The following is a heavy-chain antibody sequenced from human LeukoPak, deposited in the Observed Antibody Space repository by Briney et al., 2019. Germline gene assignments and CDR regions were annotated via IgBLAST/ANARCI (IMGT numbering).Heavy chain of an antibody. CDR1: GGSISSGNYY. Sequence: SQTLSLTCTVSGGSISSGNYYYSWIRQPAGKGLEWLGRIYTSGTTNYNPSLKSRVTISVDTSKNQFSLNLTSLTAADTAVYYCARDRKYYYHMDVWGKGTTVTVSS. J-gene: IGHJ6*03. D-gene: IGHD1-14*01. CDR2: IYTSGTT. CDR3: ARDRKYYYHMDV. V-gene: IGHV4-61*02.